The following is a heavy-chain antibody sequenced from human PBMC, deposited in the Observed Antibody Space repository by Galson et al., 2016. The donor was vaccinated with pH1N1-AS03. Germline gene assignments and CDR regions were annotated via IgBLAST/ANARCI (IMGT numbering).Heavy chain of an antibody. CDR1: GFTFSDNH. CDR2: ISESGSGT. Sequence: SLRLSCAASGFTFSDNHMSWIRQAPGRGLEYIGYISESGSGTVYRDSVKGRFTISRDNAKNSLYLQMNSLRAEDTAVYYCTRYARSPSFGGQGTLVTVSS. V-gene: IGHV3-11*04. J-gene: IGHJ4*02. CDR3: TRYARSPSF.